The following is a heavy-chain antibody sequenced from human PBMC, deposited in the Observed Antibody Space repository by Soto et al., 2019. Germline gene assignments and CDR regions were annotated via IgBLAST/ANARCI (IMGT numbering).Heavy chain of an antibody. J-gene: IGHJ4*02. CDR1: GYTFTSYH. Sequence: ASVKVSCKASGYTFTSYHISWVRQAPGQGLEWMGWISAYNGNTNYAQKLQGRVTMTTDTSTSTAYMELRSLRSDDTAVYYCARDTDCSSGACYIGYWGQGTLVTVSS. CDR3: ARDTDCSSGACYIGY. D-gene: IGHD2-8*01. V-gene: IGHV1-18*01. CDR2: ISAYNGNT.